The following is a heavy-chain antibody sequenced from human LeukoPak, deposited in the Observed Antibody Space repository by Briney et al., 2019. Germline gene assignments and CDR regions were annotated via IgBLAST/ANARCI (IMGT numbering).Heavy chain of an antibody. D-gene: IGHD2-15*01. J-gene: IGHJ4*02. Sequence: SVKVFCKASGGTFSSYAISWVRQAPGQGLEWMGRIIPIFSTANYAQKFQGRVTITTDESTSTAYMELSSLRSEDTAVYYCARGVSGGYCSGGSCYGYDYWGQGTLVTVSS. CDR1: GGTFSSYA. V-gene: IGHV1-69*05. CDR2: IIPIFSTA. CDR3: ARGVSGGYCSGGSCYGYDY.